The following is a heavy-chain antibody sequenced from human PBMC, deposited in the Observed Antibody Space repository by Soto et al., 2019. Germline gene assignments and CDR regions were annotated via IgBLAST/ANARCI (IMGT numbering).Heavy chain of an antibody. J-gene: IGHJ4*02. CDR1: GFTFSSYG. D-gene: IGHD2-8*01. CDR2: ISGGGDTT. V-gene: IGHV3-23*01. Sequence: LRLSCAAPGFTFSSYGISWIRLSPGKGLEWVSVISGGGDTTYYTPSVKGRFTISRDDFRNTLYLQMNSLRTEDTAIYYCAKLRDFVVLPAGILDYWGPGTLVTVSS. CDR3: AKLRDFVVLPAGILDY.